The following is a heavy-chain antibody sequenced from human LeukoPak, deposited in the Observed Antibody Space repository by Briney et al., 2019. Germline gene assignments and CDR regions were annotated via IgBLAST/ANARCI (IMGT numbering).Heavy chain of an antibody. D-gene: IGHD1-26*01. J-gene: IGHJ4*02. CDR2: INTNTGNP. V-gene: IGHV7-4-1*02. CDR1: GYTFSRYG. CDR3: ARDSISGSYVHYDN. Sequence: ASVKVSCKASGYTFSRYGMNWVRQAPGQGLEWMGWINTNTGNPTYAQGSTGRFVFSLDTSVSTAYLQINSLKAEDTAVYYCARDSISGSYVHYDNWGQGTLVTVSS.